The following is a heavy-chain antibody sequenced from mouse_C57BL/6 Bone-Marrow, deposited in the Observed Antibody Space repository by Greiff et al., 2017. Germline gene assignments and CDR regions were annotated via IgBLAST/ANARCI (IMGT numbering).Heavy chain of an antibody. V-gene: IGHV1-62-2*01. D-gene: IGHD2-4*01. CDR3: ARHERYYDYEGYIDY. Sequence: QVQLQQSGAELVKPGASVKLSCKASGYIFTEYTIHWVKQRPGQGLEWIGWFYPGSGSIKYNERFKDKATLTADKSSNTAYMKLSRLTSEDSAVYFCARHERYYDYEGYIDYWGQGTTLTVSS. CDR2: FYPGSGSI. CDR1: GYIFTEYT. J-gene: IGHJ2*01.